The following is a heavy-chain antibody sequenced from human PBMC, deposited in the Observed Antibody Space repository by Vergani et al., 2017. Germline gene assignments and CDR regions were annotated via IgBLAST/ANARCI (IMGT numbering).Heavy chain of an antibody. Sequence: EVQLVESGGGLVQPGRSLRLSCAASGFTFDDYAMHWVRQATGKGLEWVSGISWISGSIGYADSVKGRFTISRDNAKNSLYLQMNSLRAEDTALYYCAKSTQRYYYDSSFLFGYWGQGTLVTVSS. D-gene: IGHD3-22*01. V-gene: IGHV3-9*01. CDR1: GFTFDDYA. J-gene: IGHJ4*02. CDR3: AKSTQRYYYDSSFLFGY. CDR2: ISWISGSI.